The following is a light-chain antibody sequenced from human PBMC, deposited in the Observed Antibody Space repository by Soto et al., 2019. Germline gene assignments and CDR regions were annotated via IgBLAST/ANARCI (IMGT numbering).Light chain of an antibody. Sequence: QLVLTQSPSASASLGASVNLTCTLSSGHSSYAIAWHQQQPEKGPRYLMKLNSDGSHSKGDGIPDRFSGSSSGAERYLTISSLRSEDEADYYCQTWGTGTVIFGGGTKLTVL. CDR2: LNSDGSH. V-gene: IGLV4-69*01. CDR1: SGHSSYA. CDR3: QTWGTGTVI. J-gene: IGLJ2*01.